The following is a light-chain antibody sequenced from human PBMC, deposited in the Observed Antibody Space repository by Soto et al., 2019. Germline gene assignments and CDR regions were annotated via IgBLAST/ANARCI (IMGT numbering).Light chain of an antibody. V-gene: IGKV1-5*03. J-gene: IGKJ1*01. CDR1: QSISTW. Sequence: DIQMTQSPSTLSASVGDRVTITCRASQSISTWLAWYQQKPGKAPKLLIYKASSSESGVPSRFSGSGSGTEFTLTINSLQSDDFATYYCQEYNSYSRGTFGQRTKVDIK. CDR2: KAS. CDR3: QEYNSYSRGT.